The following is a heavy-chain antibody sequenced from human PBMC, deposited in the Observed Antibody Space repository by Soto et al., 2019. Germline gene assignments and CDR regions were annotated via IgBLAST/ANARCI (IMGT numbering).Heavy chain of an antibody. CDR2: INPSGGST. CDR1: GYTFTSYY. V-gene: IGHV1-46*03. Sequence: ASVKVYCKASGYTFTSYYMHWVRQAPGQGLEWMGIINPSGGSTSYAQKFQGRVTMTRDTSTSTVYMELSSLRSEDTAVYYCARETGQPHGGYYYYYGMDVWGEGTTVTVSS. J-gene: IGHJ6*01. CDR3: ARETGQPHGGYYYYYGMDV. D-gene: IGHD6-13*01.